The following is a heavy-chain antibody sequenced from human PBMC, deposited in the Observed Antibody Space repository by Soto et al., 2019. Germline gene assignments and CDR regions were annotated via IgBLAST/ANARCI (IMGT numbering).Heavy chain of an antibody. J-gene: IGHJ5*02. CDR3: VRDGTKTLRDWFDP. D-gene: IGHD1-1*01. V-gene: IGHV4-4*07. CDR1: GASVSGFY. Sequence: LSLTCTVSGASVSGFYWSWIRKSAGKGLEWIGRIHATRTTDYNPSLKSRVMMSVDASKKQFSLKLRSVTAADTAVYYCVRDGTKTLRDWFDPWGQGISVPVSS. CDR2: IHATRTT.